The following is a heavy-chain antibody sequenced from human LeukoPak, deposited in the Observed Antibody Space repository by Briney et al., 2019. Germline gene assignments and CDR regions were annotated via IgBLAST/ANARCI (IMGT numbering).Heavy chain of an antibody. CDR3: ASADIVVVPAAMGWDYFDY. CDR1: GYTFTSYG. CDR2: ISAYNGNT. D-gene: IGHD2-2*01. V-gene: IGHV1-18*01. Sequence: ASVKVSCKASGYTFTSYGISCVRRAPGQGLEWMGWISAYNGNTNYAQKLQGRVTMTTDTSTSTAYMELRSLRSDDTAVYYCASADIVVVPAAMGWDYFDYWGQGTLVTVSS. J-gene: IGHJ4*02.